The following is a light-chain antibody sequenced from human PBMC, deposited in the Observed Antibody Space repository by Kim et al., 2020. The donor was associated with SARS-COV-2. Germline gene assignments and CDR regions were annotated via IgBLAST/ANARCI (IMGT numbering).Light chain of an antibody. Sequence: ASVGDRVNITCRPSQSIKNYLNWYEQKPGKAPKLLIYAASSLQSGVPSRFSGSGSGTDFTLTISSLQPEDFETYYCQQSYSTADSFGQGTTLEL. CDR3: QQSYSTADS. CDR1: QSIKNY. CDR2: AAS. V-gene: IGKV1-39*01. J-gene: IGKJ2*03.